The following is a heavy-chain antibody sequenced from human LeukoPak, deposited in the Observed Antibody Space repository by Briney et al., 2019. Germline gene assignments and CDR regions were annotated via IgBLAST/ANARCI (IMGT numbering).Heavy chain of an antibody. CDR2: IYYTGST. J-gene: IGHJ5*02. CDR1: GGSINSYY. Sequence: PSETLSLTCTVSGGSINSYYWSWIRQPPGKGLEWIGYIYYTGSTNYNPSLKSRVTISVDTSKNHFSLKLSSVTAADTAVYYCAKASLVVVVAATWWWFDPWGQGTLVTVSS. V-gene: IGHV4-59*01. CDR3: AKASLVVVVAATWWWFDP. D-gene: IGHD2-15*01.